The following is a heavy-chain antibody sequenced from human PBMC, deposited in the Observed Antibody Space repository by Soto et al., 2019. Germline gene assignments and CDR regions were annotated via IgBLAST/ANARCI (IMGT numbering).Heavy chain of an antibody. CDR2: IYSGGST. CDR1: GFTVSSNY. V-gene: IGHV3-66*01. D-gene: IGHD5-12*01. J-gene: IGHJ3*02. Sequence: GGSLRLSCAASGFTVSSNYMSWVRQAPGKGLEWVSVIYSGGSTYYADSVKGRFTISRDNSKNTLYLQMNSLRAEDTAVYYCAREEATIRAFDIWRQGTMVPISS. CDR3: AREEATIRAFDI.